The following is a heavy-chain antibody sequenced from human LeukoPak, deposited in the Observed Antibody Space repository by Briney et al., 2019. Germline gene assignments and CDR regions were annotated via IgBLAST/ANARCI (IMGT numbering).Heavy chain of an antibody. CDR2: INTDGSST. CDR1: GFTFSSYW. CDR3: ARDLFCSSTSCYTGGIDY. J-gene: IGHJ4*02. Sequence: GGSLRLSCAASGFTFSSYWMHWVRQAPGKGLVWVSRINTDGSSTSYADSVKGRFTISRDNAKNTLYLQMNSLRAEDTAVYYCARDLFCSSTSCYTGGIDYWGQGTLVTVSS. D-gene: IGHD2-2*02. V-gene: IGHV3-74*01.